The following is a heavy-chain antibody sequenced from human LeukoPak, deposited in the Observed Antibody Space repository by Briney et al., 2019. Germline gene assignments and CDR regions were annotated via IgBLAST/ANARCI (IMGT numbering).Heavy chain of an antibody. D-gene: IGHD6-6*01. J-gene: IGHJ4*02. CDR2: INWNGGST. CDR1: GFTFDDHG. CDR3: ARAAGLFSSSFDY. V-gene: IGHV3-20*04. Sequence: RPGGSLRLSCAASGFTFDDHGMTWVRQVPGKGLERVSGINWNGGSTGYADSVKGRFTISRDNAKNSLYLEVISLRAEDTALYYCARAAGLFSSSFDYWGQGTLVTVSS.